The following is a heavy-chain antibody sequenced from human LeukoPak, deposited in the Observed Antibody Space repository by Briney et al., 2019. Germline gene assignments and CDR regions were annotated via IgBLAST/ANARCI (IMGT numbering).Heavy chain of an antibody. CDR1: GGTFSSYA. CDR3: ARDSLRFLEWPTTN. J-gene: IGHJ4*02. Sequence: GASVKVSCKASGGTFSSYAISWVRQAPGQGLEWMGRIIPILGIANYAQKFQGRVTITADKSTSTAYMELSSLRSEDTAVYYCARDSLRFLEWPTTNWGQGTLVTVSS. D-gene: IGHD3-3*01. CDR2: IIPILGIA. V-gene: IGHV1-69*04.